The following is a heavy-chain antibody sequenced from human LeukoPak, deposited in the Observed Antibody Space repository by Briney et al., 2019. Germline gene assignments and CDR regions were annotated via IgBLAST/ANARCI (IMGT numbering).Heavy chain of an antibody. V-gene: IGHV4-4*07. CDR2: VYPSGRT. CDR3: ASGGRISAANWFDS. J-gene: IGHJ5*01. D-gene: IGHD6-13*01. CDR1: GGSISTYY. Sequence: SETLSLTCTVSGGSISTYYWSWIRQPAGKGLEWIGRVYPSGRTSYNPSLENRVTMSVDTSKKQFSLKLRSVTAADTAVYYCASGGRISAANWFDSWGQGTLVTVSS.